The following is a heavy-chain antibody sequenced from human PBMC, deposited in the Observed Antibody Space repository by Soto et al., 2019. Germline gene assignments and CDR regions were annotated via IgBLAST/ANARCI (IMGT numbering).Heavy chain of an antibody. CDR1: GFSLSTSGVG. V-gene: IGHV2-5*02. D-gene: IGHD2-15*01. J-gene: IGHJ6*03. CDR2: IYWDDDK. CDR3: AHSPYCSGGSCATGDYYYYMDV. Sequence: SGPTLVKPTQTLTLTCTFSGFSLSTSGVGVGWIRQPPGKALEWLALIYWDDDKRYSPSLKSRLTITKDTSKNQVVLTMTNMDPVDTATYYCAHSPYCSGGSCATGDYYYYMDVWGKGTTVTVSS.